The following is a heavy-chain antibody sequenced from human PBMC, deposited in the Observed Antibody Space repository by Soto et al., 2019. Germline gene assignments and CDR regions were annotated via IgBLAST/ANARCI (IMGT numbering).Heavy chain of an antibody. V-gene: IGHV4-61*01. Sequence: PSETLSLTCTVSGGSVSSGSYYWSWIRQPPGKGLEWIGYIYYSGSTNYNPSFKSRVTISVDASKNQFSLKPISVTAADTAVYYCAREDGSNSWYFDYWGQGTLVTVSS. J-gene: IGHJ4*02. D-gene: IGHD4-4*01. CDR2: IYYSGST. CDR3: AREDGSNSWYFDY. CDR1: GGSVSSGSYY.